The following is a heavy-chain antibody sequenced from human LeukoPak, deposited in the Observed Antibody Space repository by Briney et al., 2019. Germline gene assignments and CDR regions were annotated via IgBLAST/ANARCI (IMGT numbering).Heavy chain of an antibody. CDR3: ARDQSSVAGTTYNWFDP. J-gene: IGHJ5*02. CDR2: ISSSSRTI. Sequence: GGSLRLSCTASGFPFGDFAMNWVRQAPGKGLEWVSYISSSSRTIYYADSVKGRFTISRANAKNSLYLQMNSLRAEDTAVYYCARDQSSVAGTTYNWFDPWGQGTLVTVSS. D-gene: IGHD6-19*01. CDR1: GFPFGDFA. V-gene: IGHV3-48*04.